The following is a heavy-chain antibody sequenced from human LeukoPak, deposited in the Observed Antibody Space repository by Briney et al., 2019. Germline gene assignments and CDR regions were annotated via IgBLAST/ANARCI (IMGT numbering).Heavy chain of an antibody. CDR2: INAGNGNT. V-gene: IGHV1-3*01. CDR3: ARRMSPGYCSGGSCFLIDY. CDR1: GYTFTSYA. Sequence: ASVKVSCKASGYTFTSYAMHCVRQAPGQRLEWMGWINAGNGNTKYSQKFQGRVTITRDTSASTAYMELSSLRSEDTAVYYCARRMSPGYCSGGSCFLIDYWGQGTLVTVSS. D-gene: IGHD2-15*01. J-gene: IGHJ4*02.